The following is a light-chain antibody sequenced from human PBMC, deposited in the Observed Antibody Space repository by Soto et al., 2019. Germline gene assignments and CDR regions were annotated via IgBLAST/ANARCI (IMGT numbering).Light chain of an antibody. CDR2: SAS. V-gene: IGKV3-15*01. CDR3: QQYSKWPLT. Sequence: IVLTQAPATPSVSPGERATLSFSAGQTVSSYLAWYQQEPGQAPRLLIYSASPRATGIPARFSGSGSGAEFILTISSLQSEDFAVYSCQQYSKWPLTFGGGTKVDIK. J-gene: IGKJ4*01. CDR1: QTVSSY.